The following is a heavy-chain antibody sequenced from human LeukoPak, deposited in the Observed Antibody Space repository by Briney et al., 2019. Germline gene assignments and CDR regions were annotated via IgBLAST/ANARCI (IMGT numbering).Heavy chain of an antibody. D-gene: IGHD2/OR15-2a*01. J-gene: IGHJ1*01. Sequence: GGSLRLSCAASGFTFRSYAMSWVRQAPGQGLEGVSDISGGGGSTYYADSVKGRFTISRDNSKNTLYLQMNNLRAEDTAVYYCAKVIVVHATRQYFQHWGQGTMVTVSS. CDR3: AKVIVVHATRQYFQH. CDR1: GFTFRSYA. CDR2: ISGGGGST. V-gene: IGHV3-23*01.